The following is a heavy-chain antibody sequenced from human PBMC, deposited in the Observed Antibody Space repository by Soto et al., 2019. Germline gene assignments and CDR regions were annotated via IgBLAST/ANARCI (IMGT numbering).Heavy chain of an antibody. CDR3: ATQTKDGYSSGWYVWYFDY. D-gene: IGHD6-19*01. J-gene: IGHJ4*02. V-gene: IGHV1-2*04. Sequence: GASVKVSCKASGYTFTGYYMHWVRQAPGQGLEWMGWINPNSGGTNYAQKFQGWVTMTRDTSISTAYMELSRLRSDDTAVYYCATQTKDGYSSGWYVWYFDYWGQGTLVTVSS. CDR1: GYTFTGYY. CDR2: INPNSGGT.